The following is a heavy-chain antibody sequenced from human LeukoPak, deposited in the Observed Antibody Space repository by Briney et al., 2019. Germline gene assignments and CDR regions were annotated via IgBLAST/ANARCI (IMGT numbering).Heavy chain of an antibody. Sequence: GGSLRLSCAASGFTFSDYYMSWIRQAPGKGLEWVSYISSGGRTIYYADSVKGRFTMSRDNAKNSLYLQMNSLRAEDTALYYCARDRWGYSYGGDWGQGTLVTVSS. V-gene: IGHV3-11*04. D-gene: IGHD5-18*01. J-gene: IGHJ4*02. CDR3: ARDRWGYSYGGD. CDR1: GFTFSDYY. CDR2: ISSGGRTI.